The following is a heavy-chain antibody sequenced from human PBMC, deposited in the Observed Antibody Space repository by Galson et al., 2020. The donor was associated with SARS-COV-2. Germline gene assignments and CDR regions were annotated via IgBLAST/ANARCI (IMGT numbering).Heavy chain of an antibody. D-gene: IGHD3-10*01. Sequence: ASVKVSCKASGYTFTSYGISWVRQAPGQGLEWMGWISAYNGNTNYAQKLQVRVTMTTDTSTSTAYMELRSLRSDDTAVYYCARRGGSGAWALYYYYGMDVWGQGTTVTVSS. CDR1: GYTFTSYG. J-gene: IGHJ6*02. CDR3: ARRGGSGAWALYYYYGMDV. V-gene: IGHV1-18*01. CDR2: ISAYNGNT.